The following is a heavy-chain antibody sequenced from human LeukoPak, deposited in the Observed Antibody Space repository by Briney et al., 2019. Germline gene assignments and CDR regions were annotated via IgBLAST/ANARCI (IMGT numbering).Heavy chain of an antibody. V-gene: IGHV3-9*03. CDR1: GFTFDDYA. Sequence: PGGSLRLSCAASGFTFDDYAMHWVRQAPGKGLEWVSGISWNSGSIGYADSVKGRFTISRDNAKNSLYLQMNSLRAEDMALYYCAKALSIFGVVIHDAFDIWAKGQWSPSLQ. CDR3: AKALSIFGVVIHDAFDI. CDR2: ISWNSGSI. D-gene: IGHD3-3*01. J-gene: IGHJ3*02.